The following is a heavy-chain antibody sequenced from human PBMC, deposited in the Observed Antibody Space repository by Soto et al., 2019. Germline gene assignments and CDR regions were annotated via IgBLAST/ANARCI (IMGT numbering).Heavy chain of an antibody. D-gene: IGHD3-10*01. CDR3: ARGHVKRGSGSYGNFEY. Sequence: SETLSLTCTVSGASISSGDYYWNWLRQPPGKGLEWIGYISYSGSTYYNPSLKSRVTISADTSKNHFSLKLSSVTAADTAVYFCARGHVKRGSGSYGNFEYWGQGTLVTVS. J-gene: IGHJ4*02. CDR2: ISYSGST. CDR1: GASISSGDYY. V-gene: IGHV4-30-4*01.